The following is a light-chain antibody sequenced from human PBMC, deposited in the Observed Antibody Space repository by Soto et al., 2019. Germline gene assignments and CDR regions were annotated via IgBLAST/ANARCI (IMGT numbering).Light chain of an antibody. J-gene: IGKJ3*01. Sequence: DIQMTQSPSSLSASVGDTVTLTCRASQSVDNYLKWYQQKPGKAPGLLIYAASTLQSGVPSRFSASGSGTDFTLTISSMQTEDFANQSCQQDLRSPLTFRPGTKVDIK. CDR2: AAS. CDR1: QSVDNY. V-gene: IGKV1-39*01. CDR3: QQDLRSPLT.